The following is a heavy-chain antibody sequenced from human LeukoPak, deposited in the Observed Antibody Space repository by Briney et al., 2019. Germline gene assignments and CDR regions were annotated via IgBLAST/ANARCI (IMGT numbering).Heavy chain of an antibody. Sequence: SETLSLTCTVSGDSISSYYWSWIRQPPGKGLEWIGYIYYSGSTNYNPSLKSRVTISVDASRKQFSLKLSSVTAADTAVYYCARSYSIDYYESRGYPRGYWYFDLWGRGILVTVSS. V-gene: IGHV4-59*08. CDR2: IYYSGST. CDR1: GDSISSYY. CDR3: ARSYSIDYYESRGYPRGYWYFDL. D-gene: IGHD3-22*01. J-gene: IGHJ2*01.